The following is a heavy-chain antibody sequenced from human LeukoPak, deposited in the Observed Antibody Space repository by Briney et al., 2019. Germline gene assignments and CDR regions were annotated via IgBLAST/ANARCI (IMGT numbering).Heavy chain of an antibody. CDR2: IDPSDSYT. D-gene: IGHD2-21*02. V-gene: IGHV5-10-1*01. J-gene: IGHJ3*02. Sequence: PGESLKISCKGSGYSFTSYWISWVRQMPGKGLEWMGRIDPSDSYTNYSPSFQGHVTISADKSISTAHLQWSSLKASDTAMYYCTYCGGDCRDACDIWGQGTMVTVSS. CDR1: GYSFTSYW. CDR3: TYCGGDCRDACDI.